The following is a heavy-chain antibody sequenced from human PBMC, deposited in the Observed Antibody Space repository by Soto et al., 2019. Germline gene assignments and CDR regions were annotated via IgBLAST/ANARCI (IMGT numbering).Heavy chain of an antibody. V-gene: IGHV1-2*02. Sequence: RASVKVSCKASGYTFTGYYMHWVRQAPGQGLEWMGWINPNSGGTNYAQKFQGRVTMTRDTSISTAYMELSRLRSDDTAVYYCARDAGAYYYDSSGYNEYYYYGMDVWGQGTTVTVSS. CDR3: ARDAGAYYYDSSGYNEYYYYGMDV. CDR1: GYTFTGYY. J-gene: IGHJ6*02. CDR2: INPNSGGT. D-gene: IGHD3-22*01.